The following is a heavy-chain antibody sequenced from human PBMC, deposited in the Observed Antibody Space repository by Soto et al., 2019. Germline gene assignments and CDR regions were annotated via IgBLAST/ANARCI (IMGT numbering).Heavy chain of an antibody. Sequence: EAQLVESGGGLVQPGGSLRLSCEASGFSLGSYWMTWVRQAPGKGLEWVANIKKDGSRTSYLDSVRGRFTISRDNVGNSLSLQMDSLRAEDTCLYFCARDVSPGTSTLYLDAFDIWGQGTRVTGSS. V-gene: IGHV3-7*05. CDR2: IKKDGSRT. CDR3: ARDVSPGTSTLYLDAFDI. J-gene: IGHJ3*02. CDR1: GFSLGSYW. D-gene: IGHD2-8*01.